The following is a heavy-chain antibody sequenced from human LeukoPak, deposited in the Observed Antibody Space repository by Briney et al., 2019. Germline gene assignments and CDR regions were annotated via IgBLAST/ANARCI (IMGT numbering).Heavy chain of an antibody. V-gene: IGHV4-34*01. CDR3: ARVVPAAMCFGY. CDR1: GGSFSGYY. D-gene: IGHD2-2*01. J-gene: IGHJ4*02. CDR2: INHSGST. Sequence: PSETLSLTCAVYGGSFSGYYWSWIRKPPGKGLEWIGEINHSGSTNYNPSLKSRVTISVDTSKNQFSLKLSSVTAADTAVYYCARVVPAAMCFGYWGQGTLVTVSS.